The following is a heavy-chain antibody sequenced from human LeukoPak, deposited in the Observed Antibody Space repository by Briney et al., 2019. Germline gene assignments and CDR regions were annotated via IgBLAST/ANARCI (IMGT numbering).Heavy chain of an antibody. V-gene: IGHV3-21*01. CDR3: ARYSGLVPAARFDY. CDR2: ISSSSSYI. CDR1: GFTFSSFA. D-gene: IGHD2-2*01. Sequence: GGSLRLSCAASGFTFSSFAMTWVRQAPGKGLEWVSSISSSSSYIYYADSVKGRFTISRDNAKNSLYLQMNSLRAEDTAVYYCARYSGLVPAARFDYWGQGTLVTVSS. J-gene: IGHJ4*02.